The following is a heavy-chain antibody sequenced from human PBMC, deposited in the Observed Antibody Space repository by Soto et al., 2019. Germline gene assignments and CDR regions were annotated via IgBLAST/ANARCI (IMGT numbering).Heavy chain of an antibody. CDR1: GGSISSGDYY. CDR2: IYYSGST. CDR3: ARGPRATMARGWFDP. D-gene: IGHD3-10*01. V-gene: IGHV4-30-4*02. Sequence: SETLSLTCTVSGGSISSGDYYWSWIRQPPGKGLEWIGYIYYSGSTYYNPSLKSRVTISVDTSKNQFSLKLSSVTAADTAVYYCARGPRATMARGWFDPWGQGTLVTVSS. J-gene: IGHJ5*02.